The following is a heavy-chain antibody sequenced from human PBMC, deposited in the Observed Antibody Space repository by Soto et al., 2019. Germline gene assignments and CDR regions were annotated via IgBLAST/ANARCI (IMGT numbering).Heavy chain of an antibody. CDR2: IIPIFGTA. CDR1: GGTFSSYA. CDR3: ARDRGGGYYDSSGYYSAFDY. D-gene: IGHD3-22*01. Sequence: QVQLVQSGAEVKKPGSSVKVSCKASGGTFSSYAISWVRQAPGQGLEWMGGIIPIFGTANYAQKFQGRVTITADESTSTAYMEVSSLRSEDTAVYYCARDRGGGYYDSSGYYSAFDYWGQGTLVTVSS. J-gene: IGHJ4*02. V-gene: IGHV1-69*01.